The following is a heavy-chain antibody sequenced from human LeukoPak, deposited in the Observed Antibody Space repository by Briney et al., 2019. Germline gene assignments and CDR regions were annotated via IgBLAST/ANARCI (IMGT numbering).Heavy chain of an antibody. CDR1: GYKFTDYW. Sequence: GESLKISCKVSGYKFTDYWIGWVRPMPGQGLEWMGIVDPSDSDTRYSPSLQGQVTISADNAITTAYLQWSTVEASDTAMYYCVRLGPSRYYFDYWGQGTQVTVSS. CDR3: VRLGPSRYYFDY. CDR2: VDPSDSDT. D-gene: IGHD3-3*01. V-gene: IGHV5-51*01. J-gene: IGHJ4*02.